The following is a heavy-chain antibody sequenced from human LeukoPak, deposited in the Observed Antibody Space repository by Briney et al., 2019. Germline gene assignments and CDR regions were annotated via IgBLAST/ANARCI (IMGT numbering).Heavy chain of an antibody. V-gene: IGHV4-59*01. CDR1: GASISLDY. Sequence: SETLSLTCTVSGASISLDYWSWIRQPPGKGLEFIGYVYYTGGTNYNPSLKSRVTISVDTSKNQFSLKLISVTAADTAVYRCARLAKVESRSLAHYFDSWGQGALVTVSS. CDR3: ARLAKVESRSLAHYFDS. J-gene: IGHJ4*02. CDR2: VYYTGGT. D-gene: IGHD1-26*01.